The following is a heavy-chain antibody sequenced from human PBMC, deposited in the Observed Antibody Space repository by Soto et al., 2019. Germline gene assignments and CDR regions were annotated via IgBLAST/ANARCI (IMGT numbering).Heavy chain of an antibody. CDR1: GGSISSYY. Sequence: QVQLQESGPGLVKPSETLSLTCTVSGGSISSYYWSWIRQPPGKGLEWIGYIYYSGSTNYNPSLKSRVTISVDTSKNQFSLKLSSVTAADTAVYYCARDRGIAAAGPGDPGYYYYYGMDVWGQGTTVTVSS. J-gene: IGHJ6*02. D-gene: IGHD6-13*01. CDR2: IYYSGST. CDR3: ARDRGIAAAGPGDPGYYYYYGMDV. V-gene: IGHV4-59*01.